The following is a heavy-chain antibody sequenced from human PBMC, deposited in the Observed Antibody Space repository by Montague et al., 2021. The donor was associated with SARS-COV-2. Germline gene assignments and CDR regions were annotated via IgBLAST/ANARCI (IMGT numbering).Heavy chain of an antibody. CDR2: IHHGGST. CDR3: ARLGDGVVPSPILGVGPYYSYYDMDV. J-gene: IGHJ6*03. D-gene: IGHD3-10*01. Sequence: SETLSLTCAVHGGSFSTYSWNWIRQPPGTGLEWIGEIHHGGSTNYNPSLKSRVTISADTSTNKRSLKLTSVAAADTAADYCARLGDGVVPSPILGVGPYYSYYDMDVWGKGTTVTVSS. CDR1: GGSFSTYS. V-gene: IGHV4-34*01.